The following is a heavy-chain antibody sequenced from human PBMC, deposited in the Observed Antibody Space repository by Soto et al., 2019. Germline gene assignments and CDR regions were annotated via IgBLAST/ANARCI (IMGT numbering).Heavy chain of an antibody. V-gene: IGHV4-31*03. CDR1: GGSISSGGYY. Sequence: PSETLYLTCTVSGGSISSGGYYWSWIRQHSGKGLEWIGYIYYSGSTYYNPSLKSRVTISVDTPKNQFSLKLSSVTAADTAAYYCARETSRITMIVVVTNAFDIWGQGTMVTVSS. CDR3: ARETSRITMIVVVTNAFDI. D-gene: IGHD3-22*01. J-gene: IGHJ3*02. CDR2: IYYSGST.